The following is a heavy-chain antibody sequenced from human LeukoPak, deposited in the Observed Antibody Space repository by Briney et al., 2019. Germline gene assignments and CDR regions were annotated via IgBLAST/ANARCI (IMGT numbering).Heavy chain of an antibody. CDR3: ARHVPFCSTSSCSIYYFDY. CDR2: LYYMRGA. J-gene: IGHJ4*02. V-gene: IGHV4-59*08. D-gene: IGHD2-2*01. CDR1: GGSISGYY. Sequence: SETLSLTCSVSGGSISGYYWSWSRQPPGKGVEWIGNLYYMRGAWYKSSLKSRVTTSVDTSRNEFSLKLSSVTAADTALYYCARHVPFCSTSSCSIYYFDYWGQGTLVTVSS.